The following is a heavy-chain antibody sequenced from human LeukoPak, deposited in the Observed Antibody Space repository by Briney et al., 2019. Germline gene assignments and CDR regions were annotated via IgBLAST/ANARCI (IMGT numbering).Heavy chain of an antibody. CDR2: INPNSGGT. J-gene: IGHJ4*02. CDR3: ARLEGVVIRGQEDY. V-gene: IGHV1-2*02. D-gene: IGHD3-22*01. Sequence: GASVKVSCKASGYTFTGYYMHWVRQAPGQGLEWMGWINPNSGGTNYAQKFQGRVTMTRDTSISTAYMELSRLRSDDTAVYYCARLEGVVIRGQEDYWGQGTLVTVSS. CDR1: GYTFTGYY.